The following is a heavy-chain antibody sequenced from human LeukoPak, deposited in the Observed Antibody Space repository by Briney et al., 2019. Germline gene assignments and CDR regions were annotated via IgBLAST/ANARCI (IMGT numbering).Heavy chain of an antibody. J-gene: IGHJ3*02. CDR2: ISSSSSYI. D-gene: IGHD6-19*01. CDR1: GFTFSSYS. V-gene: IGHV3-21*01. CDR3: ARAPSSSGWYYDAFDI. Sequence: PGGSLRLSCAASGFTFSSYSMNWVRQAPGKGLEWVSSISSSSSYIYYADSVKGRFTISRDNSKNTLYLQMNSLRAEDTAVYYCARAPSSSGWYYDAFDIWGQGTMVTVSS.